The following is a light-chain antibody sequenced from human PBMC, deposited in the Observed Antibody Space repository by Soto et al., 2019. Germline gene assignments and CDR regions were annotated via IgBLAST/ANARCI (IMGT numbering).Light chain of an antibody. CDR1: SSNIGSHT. J-gene: IGLJ2*01. Sequence: HSVLTQPPSASGTPGQTIAISCSGGSSNIGSHTVNWYQQLPGTAPRLLIYSNTQRPSGVPDRFSGSKSGTSASLAISGLHSEYEGDYYCAAWDDSLNGVVFGGGTKVTVL. CDR2: SNT. CDR3: AAWDDSLNGVV. V-gene: IGLV1-44*01.